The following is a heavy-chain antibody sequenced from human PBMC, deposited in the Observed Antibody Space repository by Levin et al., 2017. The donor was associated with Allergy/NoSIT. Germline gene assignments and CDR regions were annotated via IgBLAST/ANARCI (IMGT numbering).Heavy chain of an antibody. CDR1: GFTFSSYD. V-gene: IGHV3-13*01. D-gene: IGHD6-19*01. Sequence: GESLKISCATSGFTFSSYDMHWVRQGTGKGLEWVSAVDTAGDTYYVDSVKGRFTISREDAKNSLYLQMNSLRAGDTAVYYCVRGLGLTVAGVNWFDPWGQGILVTVSS. CDR2: VDTAGDT. CDR3: VRGLGLTVAGVNWFDP. J-gene: IGHJ5*02.